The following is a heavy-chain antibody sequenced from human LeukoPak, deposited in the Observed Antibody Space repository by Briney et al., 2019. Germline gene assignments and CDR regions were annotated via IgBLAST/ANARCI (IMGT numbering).Heavy chain of an antibody. J-gene: IGHJ4*02. D-gene: IGHD3-10*01. Sequence: SETLSLTCTGSGGSISDYYWSWIRQPPGKGLEWIGYIHYSGSTNYNPSLKSRVTISVDTSKNHFSLKLSSVTAADTAVYYCARAAYASGGYLFDYWGQGALVTVSS. V-gene: IGHV4-59*01. CDR2: IHYSGST. CDR3: ARAAYASGGYLFDY. CDR1: GGSISDYY.